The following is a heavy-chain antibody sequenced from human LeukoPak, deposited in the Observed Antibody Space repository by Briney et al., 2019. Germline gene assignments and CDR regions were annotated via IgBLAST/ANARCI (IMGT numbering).Heavy chain of an antibody. J-gene: IGHJ4*01. CDR1: GFTFTDYW. V-gene: IGHV3-7*01. Sequence: GGSLRLSCAVSGFTFTDYWMNWVRQAPGKGLEWVASIRQDGSEKTYVDSVKGRFTISRDNTKNSLSLQVNSLRVEDTAVYCCVRDGTAVGLYFDLWGQGTLVTVSS. D-gene: IGHD6-13*01. CDR2: IRQDGSEK. CDR3: VRDGTAVGLYFDL.